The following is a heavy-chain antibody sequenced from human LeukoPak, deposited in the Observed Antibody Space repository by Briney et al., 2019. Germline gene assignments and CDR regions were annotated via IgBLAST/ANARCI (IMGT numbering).Heavy chain of an antibody. J-gene: IGHJ3*01. V-gene: IGHV1-18*01. CDR2: ISGYNDNP. Sequence: ASVKVSCKASGYTFTTYGISWVRQAPGQGLEWMGWISGYNDNPRYAQNLQGRVTVTTDTSTSTAYMELRSLRTDDTAVFYCVRDSYCSGSRCSDTYDVWGQGTVVTVSS. CDR3: VRDSYCSGSRCSDTYDV. CDR1: GYTFTTYG. D-gene: IGHD2-15*01.